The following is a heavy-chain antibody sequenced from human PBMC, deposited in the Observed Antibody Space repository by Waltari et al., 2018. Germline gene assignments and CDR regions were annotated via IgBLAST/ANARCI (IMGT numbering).Heavy chain of an antibody. CDR2: IKQDGRKK. J-gene: IGHJ4*02. CDR3: ASEPGLGGY. CDR1: GFTFSSYW. V-gene: IGHV3-7*01. Sequence: EVQLVESGGGLVQPGGSLRLSCAASGFTFSSYWMSWVRQAPGKGLEWVAKIKQDGRKKYYVDSGKGRLTISRDNAKNSLYLKRNSRRAEDRAVYYWASEPGLGGYWGQGTLVTVSS. D-gene: IGHD3-16*01.